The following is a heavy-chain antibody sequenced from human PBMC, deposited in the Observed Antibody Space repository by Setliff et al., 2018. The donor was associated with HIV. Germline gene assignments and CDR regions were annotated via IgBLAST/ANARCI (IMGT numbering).Heavy chain of an antibody. J-gene: IGHJ6*03. V-gene: IGHV4-34*01. D-gene: IGHD2-15*01. CDR1: GGSFSGLY. CDR3: ASEIVASTPLPDSLSMDV. Sequence: ASETLSLTCAVYGGSFSGLYWNWIRQSPGKGLEWIGRSNYNGITNYNPSLKSRVTISIDTSKHQVSLRLQSVTVADAAIYYCASEIVASTPLPDSLSMDVWGKGSKVTVSS. CDR2: SNYNGIT.